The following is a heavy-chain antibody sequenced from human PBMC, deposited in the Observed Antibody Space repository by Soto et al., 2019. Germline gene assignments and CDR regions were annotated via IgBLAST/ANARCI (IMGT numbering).Heavy chain of an antibody. V-gene: IGHV4-34*01. CDR3: ARGRAAAGSTTLVWFDP. J-gene: IGHJ5*02. CDR1: GGSFSGYY. D-gene: IGHD6-13*01. Sequence: PSETLSLTCAVYGGSFSGYYWSWIRQPPGKGLEWIGEINHSGSTNYNPSLKSRVTISVDTSKNQFSLKLSSVTAADTAVYSCARGRAAAGSTTLVWFDPWGQGTLVTVSS. CDR2: INHSGST.